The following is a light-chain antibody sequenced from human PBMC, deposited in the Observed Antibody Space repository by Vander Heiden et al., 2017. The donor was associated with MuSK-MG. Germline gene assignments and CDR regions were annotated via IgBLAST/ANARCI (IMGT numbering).Light chain of an antibody. Sequence: DIQMTQSPSSLSASVGDRVTITCRASRAISNYLAWYQQKPGKVPNLLIYSASSSQSGVPSRFSGSGSGTDFTLTISSLQPEDVATYFCHQDNSAPQTFGQGTKVEI. CDR1: RAISNY. V-gene: IGKV1-27*01. CDR3: HQDNSAPQT. J-gene: IGKJ1*01. CDR2: SAS.